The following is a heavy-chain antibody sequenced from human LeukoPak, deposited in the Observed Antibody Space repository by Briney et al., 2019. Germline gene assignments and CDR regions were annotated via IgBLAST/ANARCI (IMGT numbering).Heavy chain of an antibody. CDR3: AREAIGGNSDGGMDV. Sequence: SETLSLTCTVSGGSISSSSYYWGWIRQPPGKGLEWIGSIYYSGSTYYNPSLKSRVTISVDTSKNQFSLKLSSVTAADTAVYYCAREAIGGNSDGGMDVWGQGTTVAVSS. CDR1: GGSISSSSYY. D-gene: IGHD4-23*01. J-gene: IGHJ6*02. CDR2: IYYSGST. V-gene: IGHV4-39*07.